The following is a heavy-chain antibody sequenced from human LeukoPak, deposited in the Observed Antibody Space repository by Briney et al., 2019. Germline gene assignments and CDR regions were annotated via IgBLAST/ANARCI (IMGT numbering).Heavy chain of an antibody. CDR1: GFTFSSCA. J-gene: IGHJ4*02. V-gene: IGHV3-23*01. CDR2: ISGSGGST. D-gene: IGHD6-13*01. CDR3: AKPPPDSSSWLFDY. Sequence: PGGSLRLSCAASGFTFSSCAMSWVRQAPGKGLEWVSTISGSGGSTYYADSVKGRFTISRDNSKNTLYLQMNSLRAEDTAVYYCAKPPPDSSSWLFDYWGQGILVTVSS.